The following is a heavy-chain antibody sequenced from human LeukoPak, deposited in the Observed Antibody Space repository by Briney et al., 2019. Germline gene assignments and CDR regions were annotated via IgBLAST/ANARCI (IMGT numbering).Heavy chain of an antibody. CDR3: ARSGSGIMYDY. Sequence: PSETLSLTCAVYGGSFSGYYWSWIRQPPGKGLEWIGEINHSGSTNYNPSLKSRVTISVDTSKNQFSLKLSSVTAADTAVYYCARSGSGIMYDYWGQGTLVTVSS. J-gene: IGHJ4*02. CDR2: INHSGST. D-gene: IGHD3-10*01. CDR1: GGSFSGYY. V-gene: IGHV4-34*01.